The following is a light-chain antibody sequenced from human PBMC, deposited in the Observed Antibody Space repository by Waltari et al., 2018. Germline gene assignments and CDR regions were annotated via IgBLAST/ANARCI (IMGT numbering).Light chain of an antibody. V-gene: IGKV1-NL1*01. CDR3: QQYYDTPRT. Sequence: DIQMTQSPSSLSASVGHRVTITCRASQDNGNSLAWYQQKPGKAPKLLLYAASTLESGVPSRFSGSGSGTAYTLTISSLQPEDFATYYCQQYYDTPRTFGQGTRVEIK. CDR1: QDNGNS. J-gene: IGKJ1*01. CDR2: AAS.